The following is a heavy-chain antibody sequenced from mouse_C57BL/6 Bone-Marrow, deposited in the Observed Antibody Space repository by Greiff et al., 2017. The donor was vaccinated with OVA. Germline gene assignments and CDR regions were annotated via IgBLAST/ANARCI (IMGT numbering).Heavy chain of an antibody. CDR2: IYPRSGNN. CDR1: GYTFTSYG. J-gene: IGHJ1*03. D-gene: IGHD2-2*01. CDR3: ARGGYHWYFDV. V-gene: IGHV1-81*01. Sequence: QVQLKQSGAELARPGASVKLSCKASGYTFTSYGISWVKQRTGQGLEWIGEIYPRSGNNYYNEKFKGKATLTADKSSSTAYMELRSLTSEDSAVYFCARGGYHWYFDVWGTGTTVTVSS.